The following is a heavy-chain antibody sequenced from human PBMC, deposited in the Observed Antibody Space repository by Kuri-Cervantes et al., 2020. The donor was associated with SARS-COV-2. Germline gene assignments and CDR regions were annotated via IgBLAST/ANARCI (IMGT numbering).Heavy chain of an antibody. D-gene: IGHD6-13*01. V-gene: IGHV1-18*01. J-gene: IGHJ3*01. CDR2: ISAYNGNT. CDR3: AAEGTGIAAAVG. Sequence: ASVKVSCKASGGTFSSYAISWVRQAPGQGLEWMEWISAYNGNTNYAQKLQGRATMTTDTSTSTAYMELRSLRSDDTAVYYCAAEGTGIAAAVGWGQGTMVTVSS. CDR1: GGTFSSYA.